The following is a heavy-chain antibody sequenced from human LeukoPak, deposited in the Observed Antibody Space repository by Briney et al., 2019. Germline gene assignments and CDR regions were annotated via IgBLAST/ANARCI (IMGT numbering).Heavy chain of an antibody. J-gene: IGHJ4*02. CDR1: GFTFRDYY. CDR3: ARALLGVAGFFDH. V-gene: IGHV3-11*01. CDR2: ISSSGSTT. D-gene: IGHD1-26*01. Sequence: GGSLRLSCAASGFTFRDYYMSWMRQVPGKGLGWVSYISSSGSTTYYADSVKGRFTVSRDNAKNSLFVQMNSLRAEDTAVYFCARALLGVAGFFDHWGQGTLVTVSS.